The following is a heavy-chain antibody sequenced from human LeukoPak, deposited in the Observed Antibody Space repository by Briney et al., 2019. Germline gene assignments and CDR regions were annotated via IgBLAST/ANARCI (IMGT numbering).Heavy chain of an antibody. CDR1: GFTFSSYA. Sequence: PGESLRLSCAASGFTFSSYAMHWVRQAPGKGLEWVAVISYDGSNKYYADSVKGRFTISRDNSKNTLYLQMNSLRAEDTAVYYCARVRNWNYVRYYYYGMDVWGQGTTVTVSS. D-gene: IGHD1-7*01. CDR2: ISYDGSNK. V-gene: IGHV3-30-3*01. CDR3: ARVRNWNYVRYYYYGMDV. J-gene: IGHJ6*02.